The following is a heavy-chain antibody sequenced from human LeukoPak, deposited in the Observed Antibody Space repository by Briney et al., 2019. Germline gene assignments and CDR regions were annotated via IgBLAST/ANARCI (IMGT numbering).Heavy chain of an antibody. V-gene: IGHV3-30-3*01. Sequence: GGSLRLSCAASGFTFSSYAMHWVRQAPGKGLEWVAVISYDGSNKYYADSVKGRFTISRDNSKNTLYLQMNSLRAEDTAVYYCASSDYYDSSGYPVWGQGTMVTVSS. D-gene: IGHD3-22*01. CDR1: GFTFSSYA. CDR2: ISYDGSNK. CDR3: ASSDYYDSSGYPV. J-gene: IGHJ3*01.